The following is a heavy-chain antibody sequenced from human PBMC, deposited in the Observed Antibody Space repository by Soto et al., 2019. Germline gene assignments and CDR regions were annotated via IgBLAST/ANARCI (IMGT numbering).Heavy chain of an antibody. CDR2: ISGSGGST. J-gene: IGHJ6*02. V-gene: IGHV3-23*01. CDR1: GFTFSSYA. D-gene: IGHD3-16*02. CDR3: AKSIRRITFGGVIGFIPYYYYGMDV. Sequence: QPGGSLRLSCAASGFTFSSYAMSWVRQAPGKGLEWVPAISGSGGSTYYADSVKGRFTISRDNSKNTLYLQMNSLRAEDTAVYYCAKSIRRITFGGVIGFIPYYYYGMDVWGQGTTVTVSS.